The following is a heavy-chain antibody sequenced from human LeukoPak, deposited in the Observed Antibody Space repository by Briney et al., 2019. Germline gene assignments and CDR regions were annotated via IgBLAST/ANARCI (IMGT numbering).Heavy chain of an antibody. V-gene: IGHV4-61*01. J-gene: IGHJ4*02. Sequence: PSETLSLTCTVSGGSVSSGSYYWSWIRQPPGRGLEWIGYIYYSGSTNYNPSLKSRVTISVDTSKNQFSLKLSSVTAADTAVYYCARDGWSRGSQNFDYWGQGTLVTVSS. D-gene: IGHD3-3*01. CDR2: IYYSGST. CDR1: GGSVSSGSYY. CDR3: ARDGWSRGSQNFDY.